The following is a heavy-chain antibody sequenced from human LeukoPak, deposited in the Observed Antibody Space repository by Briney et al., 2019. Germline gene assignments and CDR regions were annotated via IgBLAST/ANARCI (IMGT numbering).Heavy chain of an antibody. Sequence: GGSLRLSCAASGFTITNARMGWVRQAPGKGLEWVGLIKSKNDGGTTDFAAPVKGRFTISIDDSKHTLYLQKNSLKSEDTGVYYCTTGYGHSDFDYWGQGTLVNVSS. CDR2: IKSKNDGGTT. CDR1: GFTITNAR. J-gene: IGHJ4*02. CDR3: TTGYGHSDFDY. D-gene: IGHD3-3*02. V-gene: IGHV3-15*01.